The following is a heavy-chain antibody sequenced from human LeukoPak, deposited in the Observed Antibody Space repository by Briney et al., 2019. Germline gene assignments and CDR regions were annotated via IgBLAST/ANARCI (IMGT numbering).Heavy chain of an antibody. CDR3: ARSYDYVWGSYRYIPLPD. V-gene: IGHV4-39*07. J-gene: IGHJ4*02. CDR1: GGSISSSSYY. CDR2: INHSGST. Sequence: SETLSLTCTVSGGSISSSSYYWGWIRQPPGKGLEWIGEINHSGSTNYNPSLKSRVTISVDTSKNQFSLKLSSVTAADTAVYYCARSYDYVWGSYRYIPLPDWGQGTLVTVSS. D-gene: IGHD3-16*02.